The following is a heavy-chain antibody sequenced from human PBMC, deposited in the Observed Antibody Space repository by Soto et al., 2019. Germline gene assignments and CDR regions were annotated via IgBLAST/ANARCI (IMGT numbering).Heavy chain of an antibody. Sequence: SETLSLTCTVSGGSISSGDYYWSWIRQPPGKGLEWIGYIYYSGSTNYNPSLKSRVTISVDTSKNQFSLKLSSVTAADTAVYYCAREEGSGYAPKFDYWGQGTLVTVSS. D-gene: IGHD5-12*01. CDR3: AREEGSGYAPKFDY. CDR2: IYYSGST. J-gene: IGHJ4*02. CDR1: GGSISSGDYY. V-gene: IGHV4-30-4*01.